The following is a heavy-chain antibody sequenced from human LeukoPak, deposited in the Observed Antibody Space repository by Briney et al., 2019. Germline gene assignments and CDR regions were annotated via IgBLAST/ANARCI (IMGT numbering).Heavy chain of an antibody. J-gene: IGHJ4*02. CDR1: GGSISSYY. Sequence: SETLSLTCTVSGGSISSYYWSWIRQPPGKGLEWIGYIYYSGSTNYNPSLKSRVTISVDTSKNQFSLKLSSVTAADTAVYYCARDEGSAYPFDYWGQGTLVTVSS. CDR2: IYYSGST. CDR3: ARDEGSAYPFDY. V-gene: IGHV4-59*01. D-gene: IGHD3-22*01.